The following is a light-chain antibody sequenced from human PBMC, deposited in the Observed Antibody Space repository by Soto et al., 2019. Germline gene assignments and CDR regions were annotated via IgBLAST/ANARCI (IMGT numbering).Light chain of an antibody. V-gene: IGLV2-14*01. Sequence: QSALTQPASVSGSPGQSITISCPGTSSDVGGYNYVSWYQPHPGKAPKLMIYEVSNRPSGVSNRFSGSKSGNTASLTISWLQAEDEADYYCSSYTSRSTDYVFGTVTKLTVL. CDR3: SSYTSRSTDYV. CDR1: SSDVGGYNY. J-gene: IGLJ1*01. CDR2: EVS.